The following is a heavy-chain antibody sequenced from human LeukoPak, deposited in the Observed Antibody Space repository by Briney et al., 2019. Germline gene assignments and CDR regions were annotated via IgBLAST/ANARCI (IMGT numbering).Heavy chain of an antibody. CDR3: ARRDIVVVPASILGAFDI. D-gene: IGHD2-2*02. CDR1: GFTFSSYS. J-gene: IGHJ3*02. CDR2: ISASTGII. Sequence: GGSLRLSCAASGFTFSSYSMNWVRQAPGKGLEWVSYISASTGIIYYADSVKGRFTISRDNAKNSLYLQMNSLRAEDTALYYCARRDIVVVPASILGAFDIWGQGTMVTVSS. V-gene: IGHV3-48*04.